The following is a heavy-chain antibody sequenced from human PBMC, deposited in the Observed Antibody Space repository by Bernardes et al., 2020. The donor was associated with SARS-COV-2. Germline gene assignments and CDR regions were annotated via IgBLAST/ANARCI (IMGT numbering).Heavy chain of an antibody. V-gene: IGHV4-39*01. D-gene: IGHD3-9*01. CDR1: GDSIRTSDYY. J-gene: IGHJ6*02. CDR2: RYRDGST. CDR3: ARHVYSYDITGGMDV. Sequence: LSLTCSVSGDSIRTSDYYWGWHRRPPGKGLEWIGSRYRDGSTYYDPSLKSRVTISADTSKNQFSLKLTSVTSTDTAVYFCARHVYSYDITGGMDVWGQGTTVTVSS.